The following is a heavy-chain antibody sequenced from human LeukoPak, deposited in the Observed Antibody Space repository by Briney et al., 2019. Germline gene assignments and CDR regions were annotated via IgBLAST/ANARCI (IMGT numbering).Heavy chain of an antibody. J-gene: IGHJ4*02. CDR2: IYYSGST. CDR3: ARDPSGYFNY. Sequence: PSETLSLTCTVSGGSISSSSYYWGWIRQPPGKGLEWIGSIYYSGSTYYNPSLKSRVTISVDTSKNLFSLKLSSVTAADTAVYYCARDPSGYFNYWGQGTLVTVSS. CDR1: GGSISSSSYY. V-gene: IGHV4-39*07. D-gene: IGHD3-22*01.